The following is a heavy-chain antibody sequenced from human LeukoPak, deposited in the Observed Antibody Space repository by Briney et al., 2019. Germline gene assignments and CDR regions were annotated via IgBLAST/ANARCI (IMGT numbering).Heavy chain of an antibody. V-gene: IGHV1-24*01. D-gene: IGHD2-2*01. CDR3: ATGRIVVVPAAIQPYFDY. CDR1: GYTLTELS. Sequence: GASVKVSCKVSGYTLTELSMHWVRQAPGKGLEWMGGFDPEDGETIYAQKFQGRVTMTEDTSTDTAYMELSSLRSEDTAVYYCATGRIVVVPAAIQPYFDYWGQGTLVTVSS. J-gene: IGHJ4*02. CDR2: FDPEDGET.